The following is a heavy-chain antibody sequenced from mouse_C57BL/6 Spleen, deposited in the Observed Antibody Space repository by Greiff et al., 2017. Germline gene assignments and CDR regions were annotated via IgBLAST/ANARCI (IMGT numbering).Heavy chain of an antibody. J-gene: IGHJ1*03. CDR2: IYPGDGDT. CDR1: GYAFSSYW. Sequence: QVQLQQSGAELVKPGASVKISCKASGYAFSSYWMDWVKQRPGKGLEWIGQIYPGDGDTNYNGKFKGKATLTADKSSSTAYMQLSSLTSEDSAVYFCARGGLLDWYFDAWGTGTTVTVSS. V-gene: IGHV1-80*01. CDR3: ARGGLLDWYFDA. D-gene: IGHD1-1*01.